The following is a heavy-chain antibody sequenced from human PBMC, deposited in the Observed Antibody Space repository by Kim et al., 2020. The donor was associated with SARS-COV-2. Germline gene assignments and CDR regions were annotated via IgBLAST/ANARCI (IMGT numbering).Heavy chain of an antibody. CDR3: ARGTSAGAGATTTVLFDF. CDR2: IYSDGSST. V-gene: IGHV3-74*01. J-gene: IGHJ4*02. Sequence: GGSLRLSCAASGFTFSTYWMHWVRQDPGRGLVWVSRIYSDGSSTAYADSVKGRFTISRDNAKNTLYLQMNSLRAEDSALYYCARGTSAGAGATTTVLFDFWGQGTLVTVSS. CDR1: GFTFSTYW. D-gene: IGHD1-26*01.